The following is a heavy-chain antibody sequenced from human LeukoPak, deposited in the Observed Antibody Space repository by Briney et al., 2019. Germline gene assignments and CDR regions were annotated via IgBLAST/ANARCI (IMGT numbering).Heavy chain of an antibody. D-gene: IGHD3-10*01. CDR1: GYTFTSYY. V-gene: IGHV1-46*01. CDR3: LRWEGIWFGDGTDY. Sequence: ASVKVSCKASGYTFTSYYMHWVRQAPGQGLERMGIINPSGGSTSYAQKFQGRVTMTRDTSINTVYMQLSRLRSDDTAVYYCLRWEGIWFGDGTDYWGQGTLVTVSS. CDR2: INPSGGST. J-gene: IGHJ4*02.